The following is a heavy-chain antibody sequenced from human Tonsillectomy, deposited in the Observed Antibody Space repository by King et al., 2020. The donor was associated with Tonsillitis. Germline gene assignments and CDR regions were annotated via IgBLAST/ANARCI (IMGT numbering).Heavy chain of an antibody. CDR3: AKDTTCGWFGEGLNYFDY. J-gene: IGHJ4*02. D-gene: IGHD3-10*01. V-gene: IGHV3-30*02. CDR2: IRYDGSKK. Sequence: MHWVRQAPGKGLEWVAFIRYDGSKKYYGDSVKGRFTISRDNSKNTICLQMNSLRGEDTAVYYCAKDTTCGWFGEGLNYFDYWGQGTLVTVSS.